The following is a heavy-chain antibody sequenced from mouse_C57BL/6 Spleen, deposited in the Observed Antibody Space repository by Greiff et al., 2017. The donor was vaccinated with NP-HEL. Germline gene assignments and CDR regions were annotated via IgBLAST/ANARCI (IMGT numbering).Heavy chain of an antibody. CDR3: ARVGGYYGYFDV. Sequence: QVQLQQSGAELVKPGASVKMSCKASGYTFTSYWITWVKQRPGQGLEWIGDIYPGSGSTNYNEKFKSKATLTVDTSSSTAYMQLSSLTSEDSAVYYCARVGGYYGYFDVWGTGTTVTVSS. J-gene: IGHJ1*03. D-gene: IGHD2-2*01. CDR1: GYTFTSYW. CDR2: IYPGSGST. V-gene: IGHV1-55*01.